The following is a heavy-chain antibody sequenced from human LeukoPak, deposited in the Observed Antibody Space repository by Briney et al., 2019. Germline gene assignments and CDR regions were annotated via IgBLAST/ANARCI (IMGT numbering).Heavy chain of an antibody. J-gene: IGHJ6*03. CDR2: INPNSGGT. CDR3: ARSIAVAGTGYYYYYMDV. V-gene: IGHV1-2*02. Sequence: ASVKVSCKASGYTFTGYYMHWVRQAPGQGLEWMGWINPNSGGTNYAQKFQGRVTMTRDTSISTAYMELSRLRSDDTAVYYCARSIAVAGTGYYYYYMDVWGKGTTVTVSS. CDR1: GYTFTGYY. D-gene: IGHD6-19*01.